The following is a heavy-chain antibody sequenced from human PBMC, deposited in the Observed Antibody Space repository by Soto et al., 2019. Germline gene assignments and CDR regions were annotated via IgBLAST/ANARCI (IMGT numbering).Heavy chain of an antibody. CDR3: ARGTMTSYFDY. J-gene: IGHJ4*02. V-gene: IGHV4-59*01. CDR1: GGSISSYY. Sequence: PSEPLSLTCTVSGGSISSYYWSWIRQPPGKGLEWIGYFYYSGSTNYNPSLKSRVTISVDTSKNQFSLKLSSVTAADTAVYYCARGTMTSYFDYWGQGTLVTVS. CDR2: FYYSGST.